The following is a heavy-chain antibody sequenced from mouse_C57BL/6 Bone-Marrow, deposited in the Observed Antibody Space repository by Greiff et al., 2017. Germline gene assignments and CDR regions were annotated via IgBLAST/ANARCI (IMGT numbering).Heavy chain of an antibody. CDR2: INYDGSST. V-gene: IGHV5-16*01. CDR1: GFTFSDYY. D-gene: IGHD1-1*01. CDR3: ARDLVYYGSGKALAY. Sequence: DVMLVESEGGLVQPGSSMKLSCTASGFTFSDYYMAWVRQVPEKGLEWVANINYDGSSTYYLDSLKSRFIISRDNAKNILYLQMSSLKSEDTATYYCARDLVYYGSGKALAYWGQGTLVTVSA. J-gene: IGHJ3*01.